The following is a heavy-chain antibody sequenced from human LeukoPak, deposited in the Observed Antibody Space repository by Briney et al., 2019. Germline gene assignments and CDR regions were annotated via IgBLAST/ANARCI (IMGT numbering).Heavy chain of an antibody. V-gene: IGHV3-23*01. D-gene: IGHD4-17*01. CDR2: MIGIGGST. CDR3: AQNYYGDPNYSSGMDV. CDR1: GLTFSSDA. J-gene: IGHJ6*02. Sequence: GGSLRLSCAASGLTFSSDAINWVRQAPGEGLEWVSAMIGIGGSTYYADSVKGRFTFSRDNSKHTLYLQMNSLRAEDTAVYYCAQNYYGDPNYSSGMDVWGQGTTVTVSS.